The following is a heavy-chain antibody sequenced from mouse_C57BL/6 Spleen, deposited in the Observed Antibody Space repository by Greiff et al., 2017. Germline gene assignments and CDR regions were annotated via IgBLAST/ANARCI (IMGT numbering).Heavy chain of an antibody. D-gene: IGHD2-3*01. CDR1: GFTFSDYG. Sequence: DVMLVESGGGLVKPGGSLKLSCAASGFTFSDYGMHWVRQAPEKGLEWVAYISSGSSTIYYADTVKGRFTISRDNAKNTLFLQMTSLRSEDTAMYYCATICDGTTGGYFDVWGTGTTVTVSS. J-gene: IGHJ1*03. V-gene: IGHV5-17*01. CDR3: ATICDGTTGGYFDV. CDR2: ISSGSSTI.